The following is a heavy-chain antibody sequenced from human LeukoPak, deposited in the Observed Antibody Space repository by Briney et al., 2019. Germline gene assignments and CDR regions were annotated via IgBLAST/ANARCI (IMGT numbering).Heavy chain of an antibody. CDR3: ARHGRTTMVRGGPVRYFDY. CDR2: INHSGST. V-gene: IGHV4-34*01. Sequence: SETLSLTCAVYGGSFSGYYWSWSRQPAGKGLEWIGEINHSGSTNYNPSLKSRVTISVDTSKNQFSLKLSSVTAADTAVYYCARHGRTTMVRGGPVRYFDYWGQGTLVTVSS. CDR1: GGSFSGYY. J-gene: IGHJ4*02. D-gene: IGHD3-10*01.